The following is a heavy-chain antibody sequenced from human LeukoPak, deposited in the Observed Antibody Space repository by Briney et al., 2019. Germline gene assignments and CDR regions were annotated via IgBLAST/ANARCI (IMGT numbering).Heavy chain of an antibody. CDR2: INQDGSEK. V-gene: IGHV3-7*01. Sequence: GGSLRLSCAASGFTFSSYSMNWVRQAPGKGLEWVANINQDGSEKYYVDSVKGRFTISRDNAKNSLYLQMNSLRAEDTAVYYCAELGITMIGGVWGKGTTVTISS. CDR1: GFTFSSYS. J-gene: IGHJ6*04. D-gene: IGHD3-10*02. CDR3: AELGITMIGGV.